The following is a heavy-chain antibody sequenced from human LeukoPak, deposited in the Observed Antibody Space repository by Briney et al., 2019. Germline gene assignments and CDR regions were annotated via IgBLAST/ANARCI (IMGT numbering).Heavy chain of an antibody. CDR1: GFTFSSYS. V-gene: IGHV3-21*01. D-gene: IGHD3-22*01. J-gene: IGHJ4*02. CDR2: ISSSSSYI. Sequence: GGSLRLSCAASGFTFSSYSMNWVRQAPGKGLEWVSSISSSSSYIYYADSVKGRFTISRDSAKNSLYLQMNSLRAEDTAVYYCARDLTYSYDSSGYYPDYWGQGTLVTVSS. CDR3: ARDLTYSYDSSGYYPDY.